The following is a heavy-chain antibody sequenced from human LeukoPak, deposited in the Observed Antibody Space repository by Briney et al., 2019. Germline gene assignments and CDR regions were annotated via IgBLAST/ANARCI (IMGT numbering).Heavy chain of an antibody. CDR1: GFTFSSYA. V-gene: IGHV3-30*04. J-gene: IGHJ6*04. CDR2: ISYDGSNK. CDR3: ARDYLPLGYSSGWIYYYYGMDV. Sequence: PGRSLRLSCAASGFTFSSYAMHRVRQAPGKGLEWVAVISYDGSNKYYADSVKGRFTISRDNSKNTLYLQMNSLRAEDTAVYYCARDYLPLGYSSGWIYYYYGMDVWGKGTTVTVYS. D-gene: IGHD6-19*01.